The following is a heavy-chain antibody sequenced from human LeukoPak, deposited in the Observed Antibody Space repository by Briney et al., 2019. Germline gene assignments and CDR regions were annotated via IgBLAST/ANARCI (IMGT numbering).Heavy chain of an antibody. Sequence: GGSLRLSCAASGFTFSSYSMNWVRQAPGKGLEWVSSISSSRSYIYYADSVKGRFTISRDNAKNSLYLQLNSLRAEDTAVYYCARDICCGGSCYSGSSYYYYYGIDVWGQGATVTVSS. J-gene: IGHJ6*02. D-gene: IGHD2-15*01. CDR1: GFTFSSYS. V-gene: IGHV3-21*01. CDR3: ARDICCGGSCYSGSSYYYYYGIDV. CDR2: ISSSRSYI.